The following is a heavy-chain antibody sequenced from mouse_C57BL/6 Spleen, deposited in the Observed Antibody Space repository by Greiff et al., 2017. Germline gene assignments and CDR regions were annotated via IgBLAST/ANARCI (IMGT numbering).Heavy chain of an antibody. CDR1: GFTFSDSG. V-gene: IGHV5-17*01. J-gene: IGHJ4*01. D-gene: IGHD3-3*01. Sequence: EVQLVESGGGLVKPGGSLKLSCAASGFTFSDSGMHWVRQAPEKGLEWVAYISSGSSTIYYADTVKGRFTISRDNAKNTLFLQMTSLRSEDTAMYYCARLGTLYYAMDYWGQGTSVTVSS. CDR3: ARLGTLYYAMDY. CDR2: ISSGSSTI.